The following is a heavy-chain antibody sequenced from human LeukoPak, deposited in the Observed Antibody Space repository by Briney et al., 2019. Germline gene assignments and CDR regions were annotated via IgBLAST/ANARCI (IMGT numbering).Heavy chain of an antibody. Sequence: PSETLSLTCTVSGGSIISGGYYWSWIRQHPGKGLEWIGYIYYSGSTYYNPSLKSRVTISVDTSKNQFSLKLSSVTAADTAVYYCAREGARAFDIWGQGTMVTVSS. CDR3: AREGARAFDI. J-gene: IGHJ3*02. D-gene: IGHD1-26*01. CDR1: GGSIISGGYY. V-gene: IGHV4-31*03. CDR2: IYYSGST.